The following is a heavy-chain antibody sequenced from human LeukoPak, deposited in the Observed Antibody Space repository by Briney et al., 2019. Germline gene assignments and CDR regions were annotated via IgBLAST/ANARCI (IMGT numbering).Heavy chain of an antibody. CDR2: INPNSGGT. D-gene: IGHD3-10*01. CDR3: ARDVYSGSYYHVSGAFDP. Sequence: GASVKVSCKASGYTFTGYYMHWVRQAPGQGLEWMGWINPNSGGTNYAQKFQGRVTMTRDTSISTAYMELSRLRSDDTAVYYCARDVYSGSYYHVSGAFDPWGQGTLVTVSS. J-gene: IGHJ5*02. CDR1: GYTFTGYY. V-gene: IGHV1-2*02.